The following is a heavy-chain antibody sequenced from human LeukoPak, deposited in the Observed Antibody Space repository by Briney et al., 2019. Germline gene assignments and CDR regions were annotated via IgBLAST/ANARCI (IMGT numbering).Heavy chain of an antibody. V-gene: IGHV3-11*06. J-gene: IGHJ4*02. CDR1: GFTFSDYY. D-gene: IGHD2-15*01. CDR3: ARRHCSGGSCYFDY. CDR2: ISSSSSYT. Sequence: PGGSLRLSGAASGFTFSDYYMSWIRQAPGKGLEWVSYISSSSSYTNYADSVKGRFTISRDNAKNSLYLQMNSLRAEDTAVYYCARRHCSGGSCYFDYWGQGTLVTVSS.